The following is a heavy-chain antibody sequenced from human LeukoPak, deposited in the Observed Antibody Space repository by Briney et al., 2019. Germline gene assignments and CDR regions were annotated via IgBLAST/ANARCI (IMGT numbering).Heavy chain of an antibody. CDR2: ISTGGVTI. CDR1: GFTFSDYY. CDR3: ARDRSDSSSSTWFDP. V-gene: IGHV3-11*04. D-gene: IGHD6-6*01. Sequence: GGSLRLSCAASGFTFSDYYMNWIRQAPGKGLEGVSYISTGGVTIYYADSVKGRFTISRDNAKKSLYLQMNSLRAEDTAVYYCARDRSDSSSSTWFDPWGQGTLVTVSS. J-gene: IGHJ5*02.